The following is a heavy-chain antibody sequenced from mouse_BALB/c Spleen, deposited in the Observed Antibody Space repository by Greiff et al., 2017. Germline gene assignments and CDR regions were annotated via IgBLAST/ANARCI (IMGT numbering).Heavy chain of an antibody. J-gene: IGHJ4*01. D-gene: IGHD3-1*01. CDR1: GYTFTSYW. Sequence: VKLQESGAELAKPGASVKMSCKASGYTFTSYWMHWVKQRPGQGLEWIGYINPSTGYTEYNQKFKDKATLTADKSSSTAYMQLSSLTSEDSAVYYCARSARAPQAMDYWGQGTSVTVSS. CDR2: INPSTGYT. CDR3: ARSARAPQAMDY. V-gene: IGHV1-7*01.